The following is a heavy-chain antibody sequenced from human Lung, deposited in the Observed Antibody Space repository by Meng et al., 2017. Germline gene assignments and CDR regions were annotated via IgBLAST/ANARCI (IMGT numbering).Heavy chain of an antibody. CDR2: INHSGST. Sequence: QWQLKQWGAGLLKPSETLSLTCVVSGGSLSDYYWSWIRQPPGKGLEWIGEINHSGSTNYNPSLESRATISVDTSQNNLSLKLSSVTAADSAVYYCARGPTTMAHDFDYWGQGTLVTVFS. CDR1: GGSLSDYY. CDR3: ARGPTTMAHDFDY. D-gene: IGHD4-11*01. J-gene: IGHJ4*02. V-gene: IGHV4-34*01.